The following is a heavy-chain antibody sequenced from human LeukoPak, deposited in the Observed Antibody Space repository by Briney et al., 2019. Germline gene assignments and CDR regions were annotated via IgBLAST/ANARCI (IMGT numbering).Heavy chain of an antibody. V-gene: IGHV4-34*01. CDR3: ARGQFWSGYSI. D-gene: IGHD3-3*02. Sequence: TASETLSLTCAVYGGSFSGYYWSWIRQPPGKGLEWIGEINHRRSTNYNPSLKSRVTMSVDTSKNQFSLNLSSVTAADTAVYYCARGQFWSGYSIWGQGTLVTVSS. J-gene: IGHJ4*02. CDR2: INHRRST. CDR1: GGSFSGYY.